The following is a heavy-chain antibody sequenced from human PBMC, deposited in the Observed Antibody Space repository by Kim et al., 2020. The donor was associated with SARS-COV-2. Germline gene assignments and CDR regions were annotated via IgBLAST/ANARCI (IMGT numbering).Heavy chain of an antibody. CDR3: ARRFIAAAGTAPFDI. D-gene: IGHD6-13*01. V-gene: IGHV4-39*01. CDR2: IYYSGST. J-gene: IGHJ3*02. CDR1: GGSISSSSYY. Sequence: SETLSLTCTVSGGSISSSSYYWGWIRQPPGKGLEWIGSIYYSGSTYYNPSLKSRVTISVDTSKNQFSLKLSSVTAADTAVYYCARRFIAAAGTAPFDIWGQGTMVTVSS.